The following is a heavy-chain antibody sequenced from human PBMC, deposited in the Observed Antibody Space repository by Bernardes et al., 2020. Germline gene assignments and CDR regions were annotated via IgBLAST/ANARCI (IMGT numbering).Heavy chain of an antibody. J-gene: IGHJ6*02. D-gene: IGHD4-4*01. CDR2: ISSSSSYI. CDR1: GFTFSSYS. V-gene: IGHV3-21*01. Sequence: GGSLRLSCAASGFTFSSYSMNWVRQAPGKGLEWVSSISSSSSYIYYADSVKGRFTISRDNAKNSLYLQMNSLRAEDTAVYYCARERKYDYSNYSAFEPYYYYYGMDVWGQGTTVTVSS. CDR3: ARERKYDYSNYSAFEPYYYYYGMDV.